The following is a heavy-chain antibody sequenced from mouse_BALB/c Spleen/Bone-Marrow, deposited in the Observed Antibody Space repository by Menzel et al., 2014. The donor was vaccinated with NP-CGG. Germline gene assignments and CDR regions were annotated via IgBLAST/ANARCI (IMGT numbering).Heavy chain of an antibody. D-gene: IGHD4-1*01. V-gene: IGHV1-55*01. J-gene: IGHJ2*01. Sequence: QVQLQQSGAELVKPGPSVKLSCKASGYNFTSYWINWVKLRPGQGLEWIGDIYPGSGSTNYNEKFKSKATLTVDTSSSTAYMQLSSLASEDSALYYCARGAWANWDYFDYWGQGTTLTVSS. CDR3: ARGAWANWDYFDY. CDR2: IYPGSGST. CDR1: GYNFTSYW.